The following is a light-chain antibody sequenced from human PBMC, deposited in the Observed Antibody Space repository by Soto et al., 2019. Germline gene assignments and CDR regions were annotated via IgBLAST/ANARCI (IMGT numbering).Light chain of an antibody. CDR3: QQYGISPPYT. CDR2: GAS. J-gene: IGKJ2*01. CDR1: QSVSSNF. Sequence: EIVLTQSPGTLSLSPGERATLSCRASQSVSSNFLAWYQQKPGQAPRLLIYGASSRATGIPDWFSGSGSGTDFTLTISRLEPEDFAVYYCQQYGISPPYTFGQGTKLEIK. V-gene: IGKV3-20*01.